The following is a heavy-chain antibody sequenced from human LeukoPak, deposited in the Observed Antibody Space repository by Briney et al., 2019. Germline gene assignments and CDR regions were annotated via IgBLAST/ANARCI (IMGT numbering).Heavy chain of an antibody. Sequence: GGSLRLSCAASGFTFKFSPMSWVRQAPGKGLEWVSSISSSSSYIYYADSVKGRFTISRDNAKNSLYLQMNSLRAEDTAVYYCARDHLGKVGATWYFDLWGRGTLVTVSS. CDR3: ARDHLGKVGATWYFDL. J-gene: IGHJ2*01. CDR1: GFTFKFSP. CDR2: ISSSSSYI. D-gene: IGHD1-26*01. V-gene: IGHV3-21*01.